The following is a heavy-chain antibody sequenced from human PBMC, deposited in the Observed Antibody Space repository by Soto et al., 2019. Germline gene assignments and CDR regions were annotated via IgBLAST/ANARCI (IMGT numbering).Heavy chain of an antibody. D-gene: IGHD3-3*01. CDR1: GYTFTGYY. Sequence: ASVKVSCKASGYTFTGYYMHWVRQAPGQGLEWMGWINPNSGGTNYAQKFQGWVTMTRDTSISTAYMELSRLRSDDTAVYYCAREKITIFGVVIIPRAFDIWGQGTMVT. CDR2: INPNSGGT. CDR3: AREKITIFGVVIIPRAFDI. V-gene: IGHV1-2*04. J-gene: IGHJ3*02.